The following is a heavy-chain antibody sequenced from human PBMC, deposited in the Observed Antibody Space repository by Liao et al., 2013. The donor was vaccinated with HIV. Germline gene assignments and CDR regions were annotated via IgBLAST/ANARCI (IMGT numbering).Heavy chain of an antibody. CDR2: ITHSGST. J-gene: IGHJ4*02. CDR1: GASLSGYY. D-gene: IGHD6-19*01. Sequence: QVQVQQWGAGLLKPSETLSLTCAVYGASLSGYYWTWIRQPPGKGLEWIGEITHSGSTNSSPSLKSRVAMSVDTSKNQFSLNLTSVTAADTAVYFCLSIPSSAGWKRGGYWGQGTPVTVSS. CDR3: LSIPSSAGWKRGGY. V-gene: IGHV4-34*01.